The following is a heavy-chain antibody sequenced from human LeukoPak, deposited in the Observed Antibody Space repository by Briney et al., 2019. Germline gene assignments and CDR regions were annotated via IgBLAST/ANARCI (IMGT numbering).Heavy chain of an antibody. CDR1: RFPVNNNV. CDR3: AKSNEGEDNTVKTYYYYYGMDV. D-gene: IGHD4-17*01. Sequence: GGSLRLSCAASRFPVNNNVIHWVRQAPGKGLEWVAVISYDGENEYYADSVKGRFTISRDNSKNTLYLQMNSLRVGDTAVYYCAKSNEGEDNTVKTYYYYYGMDVWGQGTTVTVSS. J-gene: IGHJ6*02. CDR2: ISYDGENE. V-gene: IGHV3-30*18.